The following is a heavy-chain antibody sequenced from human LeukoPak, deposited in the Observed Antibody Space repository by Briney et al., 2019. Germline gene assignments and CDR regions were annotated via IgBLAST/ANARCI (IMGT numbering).Heavy chain of an antibody. Sequence: PGGSLRLSCAASGFTFSSYWMSWVRQAPGKGLEWVANIKQDGSEKYYVDSVKGRFTISRDNAKNSLYLQMNSLRAEDTAVYYCARYGERGSDPPGFDYWGQGTLVTVSS. CDR3: ARYGERGSDPPGFDY. CDR2: IKQDGSEK. V-gene: IGHV3-7*03. D-gene: IGHD1-26*01. CDR1: GFTFSSYW. J-gene: IGHJ4*02.